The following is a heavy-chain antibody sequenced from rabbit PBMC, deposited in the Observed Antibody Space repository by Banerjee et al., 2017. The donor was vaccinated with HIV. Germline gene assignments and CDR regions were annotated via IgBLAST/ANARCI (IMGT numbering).Heavy chain of an antibody. V-gene: IGHV1S40*01. CDR2: VYAGSSGST. J-gene: IGHJ3*01. D-gene: IGHD8-1*01. Sequence: QSLEESGGDLAKPGASLTLTCTASGFSFSSRYYMCWVRQAPGKGLEWIACVYAGSSGSTYSATWAKGRFTISKTSSTTVTLQMTSLTAADTATYFCARDTGTSFSTYGMDLWGQGTLVTVS. CDR1: GFSFSSRYY. CDR3: ARDTGTSFSTYGMDL.